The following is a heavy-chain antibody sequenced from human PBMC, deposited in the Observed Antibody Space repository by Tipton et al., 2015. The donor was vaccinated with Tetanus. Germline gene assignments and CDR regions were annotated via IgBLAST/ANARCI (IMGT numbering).Heavy chain of an antibody. J-gene: IGHJ6*04. Sequence: SLRLSCTASGFTFKSYTLNWVRQAPGNGLEWVAAISGSRLTPYYADSVKGRFTISRDNSKNTLSLQLNSLRADDTAIYYCAKEALGVLNLWGKGPTVIVPS. CDR3: AKEALGVLNL. CDR1: GFTFKSYT. D-gene: IGHD1-14*01. CDR2: ISGSRLTP. V-gene: IGHV3-23*01.